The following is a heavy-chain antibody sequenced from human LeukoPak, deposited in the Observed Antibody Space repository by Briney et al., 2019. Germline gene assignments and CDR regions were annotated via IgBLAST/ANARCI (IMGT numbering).Heavy chain of an antibody. CDR3: VKDRAVEY. CDR2: ISSKGDPT. Sequence: PGGSLRLSCSASGFSFSSYAMHWVRLAPGKGLEYVSSISSKGDPTYHADSVRGRFTTSRDNSRNTLYLQMSGLRTEDTAVYYCVKDRAVEYWGQGTLVTVSS. D-gene: IGHD3-10*01. V-gene: IGHV3-64D*06. J-gene: IGHJ4*02. CDR1: GFSFSSYA.